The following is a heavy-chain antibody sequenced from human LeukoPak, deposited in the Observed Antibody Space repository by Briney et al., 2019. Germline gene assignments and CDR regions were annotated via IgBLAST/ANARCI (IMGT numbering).Heavy chain of an antibody. CDR1: GFTFSDYS. CDR2: IHSSGSTI. CDR3: ARDHWGNRGDYDFDY. D-gene: IGHD4-17*01. Sequence: GGSPRLSCTASGFTFSDYSMNWVRQAPGKGLEWVSYIHSSGSTIYYADSVKDRFTNSRDNAKNSLYLQMNSLRDEDTAVYYCARDHWGNRGDYDFDYWGQGTLVTVSS. J-gene: IGHJ4*02. V-gene: IGHV3-48*02.